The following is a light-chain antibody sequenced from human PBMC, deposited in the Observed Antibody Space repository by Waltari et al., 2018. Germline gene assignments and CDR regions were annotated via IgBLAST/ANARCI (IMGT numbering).Light chain of an antibody. CDR2: EVS. V-gene: IGLV2-23*02. Sequence: QSALTQSASVSGSPGQSITISCTGTSSDVGSYNLFSWYQQPPGKAPKLIIYEVSKRPSGVSNRFSGSKSGNTASLTISGLQAEDEADYYCCSYAGSRTLVFGGGTKLTVL. CDR3: CSYAGSRTLV. CDR1: SSDVGSYNL. J-gene: IGLJ2*01.